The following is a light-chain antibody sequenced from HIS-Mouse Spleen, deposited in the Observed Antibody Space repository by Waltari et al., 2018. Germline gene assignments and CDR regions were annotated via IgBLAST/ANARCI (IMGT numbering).Light chain of an antibody. CDR2: EVS. Sequence: QSALTQPASVSGSPGQSITISCTGTRSDVGGYNYVSWYQQHPGTAPKLMIYEVSNRPSGVSNRFSGSKSGNTASLTISGLQAEDEADYYCSSYTSSSSWVFGGGTKLTVL. V-gene: IGLV2-14*01. CDR1: RSDVGGYNY. CDR3: SSYTSSSSWV. J-gene: IGLJ3*02.